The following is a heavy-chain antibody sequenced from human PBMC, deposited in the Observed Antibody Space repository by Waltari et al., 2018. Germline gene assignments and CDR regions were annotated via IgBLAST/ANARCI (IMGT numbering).Heavy chain of an antibody. CDR3: ATQFVRDRASGY. D-gene: IGHD6-25*01. Sequence: QVQLVQSGAEVKKPGASVKVSCKASGYTFTSYDTNWVRQATGQGLEWMGWMNPNSGNTGYAQKFQGRVTMTRNTSISTAYMELSSLRSEDTAVYYCATQFVRDRASGYWGQGTLVTVSS. CDR2: MNPNSGNT. CDR1: GYTFTSYD. V-gene: IGHV1-8*01. J-gene: IGHJ4*02.